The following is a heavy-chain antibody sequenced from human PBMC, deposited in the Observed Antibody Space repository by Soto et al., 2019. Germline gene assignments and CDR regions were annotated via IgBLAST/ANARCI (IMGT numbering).Heavy chain of an antibody. J-gene: IGHJ5*02. Sequence: PSETLSLTCTVSGGSMSNGYYYWSWVRQNPGKGLEWIGHIYHSGRTYYNPSLKSRVGILVDTSKNQFSLNLNSVTAADTAVYYCARVPSPWGQGTLVTVSS. CDR2: IYHSGRT. CDR1: GGSMSNGYYY. CDR3: ARVPSP. V-gene: IGHV4-30-4*08.